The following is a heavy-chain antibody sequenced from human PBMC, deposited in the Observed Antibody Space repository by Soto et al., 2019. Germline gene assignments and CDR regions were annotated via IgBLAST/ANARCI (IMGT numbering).Heavy chain of an antibody. V-gene: IGHV1-24*01. CDR1: GYTLTELP. J-gene: IGHJ3*02. Sequence: GASVKVSCKVSGYTLTELPMHWVRQAPGKGLEWMGGFDPEDGETIYAQKFQGRVTMTEDTSTDTAYMELSSLRSEDTAVYYCALRYCSGGSCYSGAFDIWGQGTMVTVSS. CDR3: ALRYCSGGSCYSGAFDI. CDR2: FDPEDGET. D-gene: IGHD2-15*01.